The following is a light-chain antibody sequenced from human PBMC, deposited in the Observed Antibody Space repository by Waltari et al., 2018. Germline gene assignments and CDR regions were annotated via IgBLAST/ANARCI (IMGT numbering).Light chain of an antibody. CDR3: AAWDDSLNGLYV. V-gene: IGLV1-44*01. J-gene: IGLJ1*01. Sequence: QYVLTQPPSASEAPGKRVTIPCSGIRCNNGRNNVTWYQQLPGTAPKLLLYSNDQRPSGVPDRFSGSKSGTSASLAISGLQSEDEADYYCAAWDDSLNGLYVFGTGTKVTVL. CDR1: RCNNGRNN. CDR2: SND.